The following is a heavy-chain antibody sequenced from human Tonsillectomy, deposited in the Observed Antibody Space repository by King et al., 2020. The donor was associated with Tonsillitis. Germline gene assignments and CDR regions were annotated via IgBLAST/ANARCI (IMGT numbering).Heavy chain of an antibody. Sequence: VQLVESGGGVVQPGRSLRLSCSASGFIFSSYGMHLVRQAPGKGLECVAVIEYEGSNIYYSDSLKGRFTISRDNSKNTLYLQMNSLRADDTAVYYCAKDYGGNRYAFDIWGQGTMVTVSS. CDR1: GFIFSSYG. J-gene: IGHJ3*02. CDR2: IEYEGSNI. D-gene: IGHD4-23*01. V-gene: IGHV3-30*18. CDR3: AKDYGGNRYAFDI.